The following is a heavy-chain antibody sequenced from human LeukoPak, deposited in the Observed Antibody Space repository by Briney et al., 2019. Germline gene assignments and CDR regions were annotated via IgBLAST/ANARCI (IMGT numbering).Heavy chain of an antibody. J-gene: IGHJ1*01. Sequence: GGSLRLSCAASGFTFSSYSMNWVRQSPGKGLEWVSSINSDSSLMFYAESVKGRFTISRDNARNSLYLQMNSLRAEDTAVYYCAKDQGIQLWLKYFQHWGQGTLVTVSS. V-gene: IGHV3-21*04. D-gene: IGHD5-18*01. CDR2: INSDSSLM. CDR3: AKDQGIQLWLKYFQH. CDR1: GFTFSSYS.